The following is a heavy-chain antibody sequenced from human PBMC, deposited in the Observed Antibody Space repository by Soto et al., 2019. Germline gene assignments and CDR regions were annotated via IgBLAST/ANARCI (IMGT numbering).Heavy chain of an antibody. Sequence: SETMSLTWTVSGGSSSDYDWSWIRQPPGKGLEWIGYIYYSGSTNYNPSLKSRVTISVDTSKNQFSLKLSSVTAADTAVYYCARAVGYYDNSPYYYYFSGMDVWGQGTTVTVS. V-gene: IGHV4-59*01. CDR1: GGSSSDYD. J-gene: IGHJ6*02. CDR3: ARAVGYYDNSPYYYYFSGMDV. CDR2: IYYSGST. D-gene: IGHD3-22*01.